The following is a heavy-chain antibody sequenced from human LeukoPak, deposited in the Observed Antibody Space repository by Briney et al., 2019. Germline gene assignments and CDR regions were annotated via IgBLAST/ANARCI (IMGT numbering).Heavy chain of an antibody. CDR3: ARDYGSVRGYYGMDV. Sequence: SQTLSLTCAVSGGSISSGGYSWSWIRQPPGKGLEWIGYIYHSGSTYYNPSLKSRVTISVDTSKNQFSLKLSSVTAADTAVYYCARDYGSVRGYYGMDVWGQGTTVTVSS. D-gene: IGHD3-10*01. CDR1: GGSISSGGYS. J-gene: IGHJ6*02. CDR2: IYHSGST. V-gene: IGHV4-30-2*01.